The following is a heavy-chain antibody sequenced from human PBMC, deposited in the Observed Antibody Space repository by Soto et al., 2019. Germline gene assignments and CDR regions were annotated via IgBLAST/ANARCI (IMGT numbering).Heavy chain of an antibody. Sequence: GTSVKLCWTESGDRYNSKFMHWVRQAPGQGLEWMGIIDTSGGGTSYGQKFQGRVTLTRDTSTSTLYMELTGLRYEDTAVYYCATGPLDRYVDLWGRGTLVT. V-gene: IGHV1-46*02. J-gene: IGHJ2*01. CDR1: GDRYNSKF. CDR2: IDTSGGGT. CDR3: ATGPLDRYVDL.